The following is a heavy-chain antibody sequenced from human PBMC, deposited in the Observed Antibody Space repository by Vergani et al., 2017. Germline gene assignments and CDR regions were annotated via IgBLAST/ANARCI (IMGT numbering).Heavy chain of an antibody. CDR3: ARDGTSYYYGSGSYEAYYYYYMDV. CDR2: IYYSGST. V-gene: IGHV4-59*01. Sequence: QVQLPESGPGLVKPSETLSLTCTVSGGSISSYYWSWIRQPPGKGLEWIGYIYYSGSTNYNPSLKSRVTISVDTSKNQFSLKLSSVTAADTAVYYCARDGTSYYYGSGSYEAYYYYYMDVWGKGTTVTVSS. J-gene: IGHJ6*03. CDR1: GGSISSYY. D-gene: IGHD3-10*01.